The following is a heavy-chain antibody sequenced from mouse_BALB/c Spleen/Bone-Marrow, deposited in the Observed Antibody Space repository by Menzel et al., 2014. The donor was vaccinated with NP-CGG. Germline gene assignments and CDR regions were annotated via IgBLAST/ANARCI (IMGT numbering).Heavy chain of an antibody. CDR3: AICYGYDEFAY. Sequence: LVESGPEPVKPGASVKMSCKASGYTFTSYYIHWVKQRPGPGLEWIGWIYPGDGSTKYNEKFKGKTTLTADKSSSTAYMLLSSLTSEDSAIYFCAICYGYDEFAYWGQGTLVTVSA. V-gene: IGHV1S56*01. CDR1: GYTFTSYY. D-gene: IGHD2-2*01. J-gene: IGHJ3*01. CDR2: IYPGDGST.